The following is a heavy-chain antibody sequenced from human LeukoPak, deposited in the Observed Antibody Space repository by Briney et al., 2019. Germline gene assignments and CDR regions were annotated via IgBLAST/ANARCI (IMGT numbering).Heavy chain of an antibody. CDR1: GFTTRNNY. J-gene: IGHJ4*02. CDR3: ASSGSYSDFDY. Sequence: GGSLRLSCAASGFTTRNNYMSWVRQAPGKGLEWVSIIYSSGSAYYVDSAKGRFTISRDTSKNMVFLQMNSLRAEDTAVYYCASSGSYSDFDYWGQGTLVTVSS. CDR2: IYSSGSA. D-gene: IGHD3-22*01. V-gene: IGHV3-53*01.